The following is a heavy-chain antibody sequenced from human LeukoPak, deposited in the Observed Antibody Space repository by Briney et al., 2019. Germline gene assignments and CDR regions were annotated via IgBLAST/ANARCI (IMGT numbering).Heavy chain of an antibody. Sequence: PGGSLRLSCAASGFTFSSYAMSWVRQAPGKGLEWVSAISGSGGSTYYADSVKGRFTISRDNSKNTLYLQMNSLRAEDTAVYYCAKVYSSSPWGAGSFDYWGQGTLVTVSS. V-gene: IGHV3-23*01. J-gene: IGHJ4*02. CDR1: GFTFSSYA. CDR2: ISGSGGST. D-gene: IGHD6-6*01. CDR3: AKVYSSSPWGAGSFDY.